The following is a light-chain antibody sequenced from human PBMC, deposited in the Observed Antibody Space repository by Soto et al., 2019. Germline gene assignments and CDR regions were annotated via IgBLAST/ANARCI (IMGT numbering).Light chain of an antibody. CDR3: AAWDDSLNAL. J-gene: IGLJ1*01. CDR2: SNN. V-gene: IGLV1-44*01. CDR1: SSNIGSNT. Sequence: QSVLTQPPSASGTPGQRVTISCSGSSSNIGSNTVNWYQQLPGTAPKLLIYSNNQGPSGVPDRFSGSKSGTSASLAISGLQSEDEADYYCAAWDDSLNALFGTGTKVTVL.